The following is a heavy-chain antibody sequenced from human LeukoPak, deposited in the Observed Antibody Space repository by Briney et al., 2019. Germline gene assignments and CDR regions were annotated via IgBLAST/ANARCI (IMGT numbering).Heavy chain of an antibody. Sequence: GGSLRLSCAASGFTFSSYSMNWVRQAPGKGLEWVSSISSSSSYIYYAGSVKGRFTISRDNAKNSLYLQMNSLRAEDTAVYYCARARVQNWFDPWGQGTLVTVSS. CDR3: ARARVQNWFDP. V-gene: IGHV3-21*01. CDR2: ISSSSSYI. CDR1: GFTFSSYS. J-gene: IGHJ5*02. D-gene: IGHD3-10*01.